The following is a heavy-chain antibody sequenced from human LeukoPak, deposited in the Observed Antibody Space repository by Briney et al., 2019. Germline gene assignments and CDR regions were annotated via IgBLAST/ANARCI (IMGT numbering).Heavy chain of an antibody. D-gene: IGHD5-18*01. V-gene: IGHV3-23*01. CDR2: ISGSGGST. Sequence: PGGSLRLSCAASGFTFSSYAMSWVRQAPGKGLEWVSAISGSGGSTYYADSVKGRFTISRDNSKNTLYLQMNSLRAEDTAVYYCAKVFGGYSYGTIDYWGQGTLVTVSS. CDR1: GFTFSSYA. J-gene: IGHJ4*02. CDR3: AKVFGGYSYGTIDY.